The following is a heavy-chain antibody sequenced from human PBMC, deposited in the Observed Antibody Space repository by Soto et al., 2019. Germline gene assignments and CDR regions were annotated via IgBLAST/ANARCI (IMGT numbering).Heavy chain of an antibody. V-gene: IGHV5-51*01. Sequence: GESLKISWKGSGYSFTTGVIGWVRQMPGKGLEWMGIIFPSDSDSRYSPSFQGQVTISADKSINTAYLQWSSLKASDTAMYYCARAHRYSYDVLKYWYFDLWGRGTLVTVSS. CDR3: ARAHRYSYDVLKYWYFDL. D-gene: IGHD5-18*01. CDR1: GYSFTTGV. CDR2: IFPSDSDS. J-gene: IGHJ2*01.